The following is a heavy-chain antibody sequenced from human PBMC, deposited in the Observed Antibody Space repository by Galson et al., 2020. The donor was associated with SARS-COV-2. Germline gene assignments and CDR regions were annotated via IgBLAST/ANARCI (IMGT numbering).Heavy chain of an antibody. CDR2: INADGDSA. D-gene: IGHD1-26*01. V-gene: IGHV3-23*01. CDR1: ELSFRSFA. CDR3: SKLGGTYPS. Sequence: GGPLRLSCAVSELSFRSFALTWVRQAPGKGLEWVSAINADGDSAFCADPVKGRFTIARDNSENTLYLQMNSLRAEEPAVYHWSKLGGTYPSWGQGTLVTVSS. J-gene: IGHJ5*02.